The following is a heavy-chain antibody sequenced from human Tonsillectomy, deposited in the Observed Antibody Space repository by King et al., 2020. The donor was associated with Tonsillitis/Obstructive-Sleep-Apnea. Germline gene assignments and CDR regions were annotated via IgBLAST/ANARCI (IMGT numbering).Heavy chain of an antibody. D-gene: IGHD3-22*01. J-gene: IGHJ4*02. Sequence: VQLVESGGGVVQPGRSLRLSCAASGFTFSNSGMHWVRQAPGKGLEWVAVISYDGRNTYYADSVKGRFTISRDSSKNTLYLQMNSLRAEDTAVYSCAHQERIYKYGSRGYYFDYWGQGPLVTVSS. CDR1: GFTFSNSG. CDR3: AHQERIYKYGSRGYYFDY. V-gene: IGHV3-30*03. CDR2: ISYDGRNT.